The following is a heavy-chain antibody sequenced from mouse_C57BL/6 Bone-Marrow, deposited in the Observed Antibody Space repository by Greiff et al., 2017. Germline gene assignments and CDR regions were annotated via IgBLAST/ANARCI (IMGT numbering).Heavy chain of an antibody. CDR1: GYTFTSYW. Sequence: VQLQQPGAELVKPGASVKLSCKASGYTFTSYWMHWVKQRPGQGLEWIGMIHPNSGSTNYNEKFKSKATLTVDKSSSTAYMQLSSLTSEDSAVYYCARNDYDGGSAYWGQGTLVTVSA. D-gene: IGHD2-4*01. CDR2: IHPNSGST. J-gene: IGHJ3*01. V-gene: IGHV1-64*01. CDR3: ARNDYDGGSAY.